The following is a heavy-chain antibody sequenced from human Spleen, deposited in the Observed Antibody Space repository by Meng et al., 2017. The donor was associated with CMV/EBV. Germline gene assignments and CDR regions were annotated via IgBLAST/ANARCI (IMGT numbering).Heavy chain of an antibody. CDR2: ISSSGSTI. J-gene: IGHJ4*02. CDR1: GFTFSDYY. CDR3: ARLRSSSFDY. V-gene: IGHV3-11*01. Sequence: GESLKISCAASGFTFSDYYMSWIRQAPGKGLEWVSYISSSGSTIYYADSVKGRFTIPRDNAKNSLYLQMNSLRAEDTAVYYCARLRSSSFDYWGQGTLVTVSS. D-gene: IGHD6-6*01.